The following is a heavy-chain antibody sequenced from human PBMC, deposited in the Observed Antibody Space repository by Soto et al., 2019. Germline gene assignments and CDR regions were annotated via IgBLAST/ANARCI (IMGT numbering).Heavy chain of an antibody. CDR1: AGSISSDGFY. CDR3: ARDRGGYGVFDY. Sequence: QVQLQESGPGLVKPSQTLSLTCSVSAGSISSDGFYWNWIRQPPGKGLEWIGYIYHSGGTYSSPSLSSRVTISVDTSKNQFTLKLSSVTAADTAVYYCARDRGGYGVFDYWGQGTLVTVSS. D-gene: IGHD5-12*01. J-gene: IGHJ4*02. V-gene: IGHV4-31*03. CDR2: IYHSGGT.